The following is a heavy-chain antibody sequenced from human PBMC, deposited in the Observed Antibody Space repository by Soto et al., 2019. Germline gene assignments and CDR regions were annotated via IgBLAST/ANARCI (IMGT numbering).Heavy chain of an antibody. CDR3: ARQPLERDFRSGYYSGPFDY. CDR1: GYSFTSYW. Sequence: GESLKISCKGSGYSFTSYWIGGVGQVPGKGLEWMGIIYPGDSDTRYSPSFQGQVTISADKSISTAYLQWSSPKASDTAMYYCARQPLERDFRSGYYSGPFDYWGQGTLVTVSS. CDR2: IYPGDSDT. V-gene: IGHV5-51*01. D-gene: IGHD3-3*01. J-gene: IGHJ4*02.